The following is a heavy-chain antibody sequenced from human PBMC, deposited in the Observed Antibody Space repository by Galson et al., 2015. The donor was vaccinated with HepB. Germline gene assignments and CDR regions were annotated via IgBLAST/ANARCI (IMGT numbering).Heavy chain of an antibody. CDR3: ARLDIVVVPAAWVYMDV. CDR1: GFTFSSYA. D-gene: IGHD2-2*03. CDR2: ISYDGSNK. V-gene: IGHV3-30-3*01. J-gene: IGHJ6*03. Sequence: LRLSCAASGFTFSSYAMHWVRQAPGKGLEWVAVISYDGSNKYYADSVKGRFTISRDNSKNTLYLQMNSLRAEDTAVYYCARLDIVVVPAAWVYMDVWGKGTTVTVSS.